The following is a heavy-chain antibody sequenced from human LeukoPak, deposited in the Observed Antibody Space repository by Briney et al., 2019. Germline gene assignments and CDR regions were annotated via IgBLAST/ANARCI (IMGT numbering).Heavy chain of an antibody. V-gene: IGHV1-46*01. CDR1: GYTFTDYY. CDR3: AREGVAGTGLDF. CDR2: LNPSGGT. D-gene: IGHD6-13*01. Sequence: ASVKVSCKPSGYTFTDYYMHWVRQAPGQGLEWVGILNPSGGTSYAQNLQGRITMTRDTSTSTLYMELSSLRSEDTAVYYCAREGVAGTGLDFWGQGTLVIVSS. J-gene: IGHJ4*02.